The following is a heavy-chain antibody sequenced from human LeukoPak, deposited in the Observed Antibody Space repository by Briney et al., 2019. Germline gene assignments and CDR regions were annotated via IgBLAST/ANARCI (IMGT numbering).Heavy chain of an antibody. V-gene: IGHV3-74*01. CDR1: GFTFSNYW. D-gene: IGHD2-2*01. CDR3: ALSRTSGYFDY. CDR2: IKTDGSYT. Sequence: GGSLRLSCAGSGFTFSNYWMVWVRQAPGKGLVWVSRIKTDGSYTNYADSVKGRFTISRDNAKNTLYLQMNSLRAEDTAVYHCALSRTSGYFDYWGQGTPVTVSS. J-gene: IGHJ4*02.